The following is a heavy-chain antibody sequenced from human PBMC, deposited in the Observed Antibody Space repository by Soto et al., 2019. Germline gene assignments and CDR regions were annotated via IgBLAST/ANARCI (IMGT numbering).Heavy chain of an antibody. CDR1: GYTFTSYG. CDR2: ISAYNGNT. J-gene: IGHJ1*01. CDR3: ARDFPYSSSLYFQH. Sequence: ASVKVSCKASGYTFTSYGISWVRQAPGQGLEWMGWISAYNGNTNYAQKLQGRVTMTTDTSTSTAYMELRGLRSDDTAVYYCARDFPYSSSLYFQHWGQGTLVTVSS. V-gene: IGHV1-18*01. D-gene: IGHD6-6*01.